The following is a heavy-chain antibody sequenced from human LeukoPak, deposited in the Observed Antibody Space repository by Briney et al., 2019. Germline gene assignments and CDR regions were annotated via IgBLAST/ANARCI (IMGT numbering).Heavy chain of an antibody. CDR1: GGSISDYY. V-gene: IGHV4-59*01. J-gene: IGHJ2*01. D-gene: IGHD7-27*01. CDR2: IYYSGST. Sequence: SETLSLTCTVSGGSISDYYWSWLRQPPGKRLEWIGYIYYSGSTNYNPSLKSRVTISVDTSKNQFSLKLSSVTAADTAVYYCASAETGDAYWYFDLWGRGTLVTVSS. CDR3: ASAETGDAYWYFDL.